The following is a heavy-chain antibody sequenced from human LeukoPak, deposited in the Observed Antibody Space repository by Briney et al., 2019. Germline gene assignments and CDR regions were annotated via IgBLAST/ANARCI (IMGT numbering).Heavy chain of an antibody. V-gene: IGHV1-69*04. J-gene: IGHJ4*02. CDR3: ATGIGTLWSGYYHDY. Sequence: ASVKVSCKASGGTFSTYAISWVRQAPGQGLEWMGRIIPVLGVANYAQKFQGKVTISADKSTSTAYMEVSSLRSEDTAVYYCATGIGTLWSGYYHDYWGQGTLVTVSS. CDR2: IIPVLGVA. D-gene: IGHD3-3*01. CDR1: GGTFSTYA.